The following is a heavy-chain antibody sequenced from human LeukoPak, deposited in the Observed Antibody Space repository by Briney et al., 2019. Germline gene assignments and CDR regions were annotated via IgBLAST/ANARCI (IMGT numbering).Heavy chain of an antibody. CDR3: ARGGGQYYYDSSGYRVDAFDI. J-gene: IGHJ3*02. V-gene: IGHV1-8*01. CDR1: GYTFTSYD. CDR2: MNPNSGNT. Sequence: ASVKVSCKASGYTFTSYDINWVRQATGQGLEWMGWMNPNSGNTGYAQKFQGRVTMTRNTSISTAYMELSSLRSEDTAVYYCARGGGQYYYDSSGYRVDAFDIWGQGTMVTVSS. D-gene: IGHD3-22*01.